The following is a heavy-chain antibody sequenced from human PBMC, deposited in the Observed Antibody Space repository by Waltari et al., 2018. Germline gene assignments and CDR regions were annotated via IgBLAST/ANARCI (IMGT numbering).Heavy chain of an antibody. Sequence: QVQLVQSGAEVKKPGSSVKVSCKASGGTFSSYAISWVRQAPGQGLEWMGGIIPIFGTANYAQKFQGRVTITADESTSTAYMELSSLRSEDTAVYYCARAPALFNSGYVVDQSPIDYWGQGTLVTVSS. CDR3: ARAPALFNSGYVVDQSPIDY. J-gene: IGHJ4*02. V-gene: IGHV1-69*01. D-gene: IGHD5-12*01. CDR1: GGTFSSYA. CDR2: IIPIFGTA.